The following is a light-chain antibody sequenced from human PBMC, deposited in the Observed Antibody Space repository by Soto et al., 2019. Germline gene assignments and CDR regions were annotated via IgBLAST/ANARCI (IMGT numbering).Light chain of an antibody. CDR1: SGNIASNY. CDR2: EDN. V-gene: IGLV6-57*04. Sequence: NFMLTQPHSVSESPGKTVTISCTRSSGNIASNYVQWYQQRPGSVPTTVIYEDNQRPSGVPVRFSGSLDSSSNSASLTISGLETEDEADYYCLSYDSSTVVFGGGTKLTVL. CDR3: LSYDSSTVV. J-gene: IGLJ2*01.